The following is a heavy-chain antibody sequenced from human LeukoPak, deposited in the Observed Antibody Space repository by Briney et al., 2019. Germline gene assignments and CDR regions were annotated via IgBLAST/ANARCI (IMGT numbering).Heavy chain of an antibody. CDR3: AREVFPDSSGNDY. D-gene: IGHD3-22*01. Sequence: ASVKVSCKASGYTFTGYYMHWVRQAPGQGHEWMGRINPNSGGTNYAQKFQGRVTMARDTSISTAYMELSRLRSDDTAVYYCAREVFPDSSGNDYWGQGTLVTVSS. V-gene: IGHV1-2*06. CDR2: INPNSGGT. J-gene: IGHJ4*02. CDR1: GYTFTGYY.